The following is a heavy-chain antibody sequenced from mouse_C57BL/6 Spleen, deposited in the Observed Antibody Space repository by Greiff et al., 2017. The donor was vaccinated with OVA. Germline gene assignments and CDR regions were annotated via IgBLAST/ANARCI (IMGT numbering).Heavy chain of an antibody. CDR2: IDPSDSYT. D-gene: IGHD1-1*01. CDR3: ARSGIPYYYGSSPDY. CDR1: GYTFTSYW. J-gene: IGHJ2*01. Sequence: QVQLQQPGAELVKPGASVKLSCKASGYTFTSYWMQWVKQRPGQGLEWIGEIDPSDSYTNYNQKFKGKATLTVDTSSSTAYMQLSSLTSEDSAVYYCARSGIPYYYGSSPDYWGQGTTLTVSS. V-gene: IGHV1-50*01.